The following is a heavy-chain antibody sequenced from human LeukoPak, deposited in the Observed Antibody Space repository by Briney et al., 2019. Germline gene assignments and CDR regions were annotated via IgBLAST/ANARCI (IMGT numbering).Heavy chain of an antibody. J-gene: IGHJ4*02. D-gene: IGHD1-26*01. Sequence: SETLSLTCTVSGGSISSSSYYWGWIRQPPGKGLEWIGSIYYSGSTYYNPSLKSRVTISVDTSKNQFSLKLSSVTAADTAVYYCARRPGSYYGLGHFDYWGQGTLVTVSS. CDR1: GGSISSSSYY. CDR2: IYYSGST. CDR3: ARRPGSYYGLGHFDY. V-gene: IGHV4-39*07.